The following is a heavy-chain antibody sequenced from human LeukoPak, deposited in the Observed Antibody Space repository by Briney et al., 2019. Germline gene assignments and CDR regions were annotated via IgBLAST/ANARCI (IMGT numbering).Heavy chain of an antibody. CDR3: AKGHYYGSGSLDY. Sequence: PGRSLRLSCAGSGFTFSSYGMHWVRQAPGKGLEWVAVISNDGSNKYSADSVKGRFTISRDNSKNTLYLQMNSLRAEDTAVYYCAKGHYYGSGSLDYWGQGTLVTVSS. V-gene: IGHV3-30*18. J-gene: IGHJ4*02. CDR2: ISNDGSNK. CDR1: GFTFSSYG. D-gene: IGHD3-10*01.